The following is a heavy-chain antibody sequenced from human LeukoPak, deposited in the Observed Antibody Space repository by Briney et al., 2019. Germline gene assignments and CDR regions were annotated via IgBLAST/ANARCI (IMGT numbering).Heavy chain of an antibody. CDR3: ARDVGGRRYSSSPRGMDV. Sequence: SETLSLICTVSGGSISKYYWSWIRQSPGKGLEWIGYIYHSGSTYYNPSLKSRVTISVDRSKNQFSLKLSSVTAADTAVYYCARDVGGRRYSSSPRGMDVWGKGTTVTVSS. V-gene: IGHV4-59*12. CDR2: IYHSGST. J-gene: IGHJ6*04. D-gene: IGHD6-6*01. CDR1: GGSISKYY.